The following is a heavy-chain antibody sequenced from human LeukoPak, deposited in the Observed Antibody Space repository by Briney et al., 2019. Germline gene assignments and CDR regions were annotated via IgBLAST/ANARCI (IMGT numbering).Heavy chain of an antibody. J-gene: IGHJ4*02. Sequence: PSETLSLTCTVSGDSISGSYWTWIRQPAGKGLDWIGRVYRNRSSNYNPSLKSRVTMSIDTSKNQFSLKLSSVTAADTAVYYCARDRQWLENDYWGQGTLVTVSS. CDR1: GDSISGSY. V-gene: IGHV4-4*07. CDR3: ARDRQWLENDY. D-gene: IGHD6-19*01. CDR2: VYRNRSS.